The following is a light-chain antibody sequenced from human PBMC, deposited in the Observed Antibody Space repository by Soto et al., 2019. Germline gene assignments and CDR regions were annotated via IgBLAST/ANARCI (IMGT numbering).Light chain of an antibody. CDR3: QQHQSYST. Sequence: DIQMTQSPSTVSAYVGDRVTITCRASQSISSWLAWYQQKPGKAPKLLIYKASSLESGVPSRFSGSGSGADFTLTITSLQPDDFATYYCQQHQSYSTFGQGTKVDIK. J-gene: IGKJ1*01. CDR2: KAS. V-gene: IGKV1-5*03. CDR1: QSISSW.